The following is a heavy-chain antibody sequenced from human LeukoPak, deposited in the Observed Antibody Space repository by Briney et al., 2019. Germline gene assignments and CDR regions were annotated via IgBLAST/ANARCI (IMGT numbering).Heavy chain of an antibody. CDR3: ARDTGTTKSCDY. CDR2: INPKSGDT. CDR1: GYTFTGYD. D-gene: IGHD1-7*01. J-gene: IGHJ4*02. V-gene: IGHV1-2*02. Sequence: ASVKVSCKASGYTFTGYDIHWMRQAPGQGLEWMGWINPKSGDTNYVQKFQGRVTMTRDTSISTAYMELSRLRSDDTAVYYCARDTGTTKSCDYWGQGTLVTLSS.